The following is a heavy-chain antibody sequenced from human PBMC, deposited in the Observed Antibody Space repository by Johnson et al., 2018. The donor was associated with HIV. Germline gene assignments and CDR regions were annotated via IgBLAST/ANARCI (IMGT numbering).Heavy chain of an antibody. CDR2: ISSDGTNT. CDR1: GFTFSSYA. J-gene: IGHJ3*02. D-gene: IGHD2-21*02. Sequence: QVQLVESGGGVVQPGRSLRLSCVASGFTFSSYAMHWVRQAPGKGLEWVAVISSDGTNTYYTDSVKGRFTISRDNTKNTVSLQMILLRPKDTGVFYCASGVTPRAGLDMWGHGTMVTVSS. V-gene: IGHV3-30*04. CDR3: ASGVTPRAGLDM.